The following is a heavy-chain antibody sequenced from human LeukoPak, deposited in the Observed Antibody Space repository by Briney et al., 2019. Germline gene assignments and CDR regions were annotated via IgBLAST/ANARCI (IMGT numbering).Heavy chain of an antibody. J-gene: IGHJ5*02. Sequence: PSETLSLTCNVSGDSMENHYWSWIRQPPGKGLEWIGYKYWSGTSNYNPSLKSRVNISVDTSNNQASLKLTSVTAADTAVYYCARGGVHLWTDRELDLWGQGTLVTVSS. CDR1: GDSMENHY. CDR2: KYWSGTS. CDR3: ARGGVHLWTDRELDL. D-gene: IGHD5-18*01. V-gene: IGHV4-59*11.